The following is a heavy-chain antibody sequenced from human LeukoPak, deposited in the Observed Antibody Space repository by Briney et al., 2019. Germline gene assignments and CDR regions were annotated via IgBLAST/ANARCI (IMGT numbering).Heavy chain of an antibody. D-gene: IGHD2-15*01. J-gene: IGHJ6*03. V-gene: IGHV1-69*06. CDR2: IIPVFGTA. CDR1: GYTFTSYY. CDR3: AINQAGYCGGGSCYRHEFYYMDV. Sequence: GASVKVSCKASGYTFTSYYMHWVRQAPGQGVEWMGGIIPVFGTANYAEKFQDRVTITSDKSTSTAYMELSSLRSEDTAMYYCAINQAGYCGGGSCYRHEFYYMDVWGKGTSVTVSS.